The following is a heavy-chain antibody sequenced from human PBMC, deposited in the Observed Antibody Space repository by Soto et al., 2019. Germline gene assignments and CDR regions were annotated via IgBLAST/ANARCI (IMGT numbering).Heavy chain of an antibody. CDR1: GYTFTSYA. J-gene: IGHJ6*02. V-gene: IGHV1-3*01. CDR2: INAGNGNT. Sequence: QVQLVQSGAEVKKPGASVKVSCKASGYTFTSYAMHWVRQAPGQRLEWMGWINAGNGNTKYSQKFQGRVTITRDTSASAAYMELTSLRSEDTPVYYCASSYRNYALIAYYCYGMDVWGQGTTVTVSS. CDR3: ASSYRNYALIAYYCYGMDV. D-gene: IGHD4-4*01.